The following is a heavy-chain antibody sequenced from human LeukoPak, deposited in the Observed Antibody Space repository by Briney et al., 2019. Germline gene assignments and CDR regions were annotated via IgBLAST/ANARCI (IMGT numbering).Heavy chain of an antibody. D-gene: IGHD4-17*01. CDR3: ARDPMFNYGALDY. CDR2: IKHDGSEK. J-gene: IGHJ4*02. Sequence: GGSLRLSCAASGFAFNSYWMSWVRQAPGKGLEWVASIKHDGSEKYYVDSMKGRFTISRDNAKNSLYLQMNSLRVEDTAVYYCARDPMFNYGALDYWGQGTLVTVSS. V-gene: IGHV3-7*03. CDR1: GFAFNSYW.